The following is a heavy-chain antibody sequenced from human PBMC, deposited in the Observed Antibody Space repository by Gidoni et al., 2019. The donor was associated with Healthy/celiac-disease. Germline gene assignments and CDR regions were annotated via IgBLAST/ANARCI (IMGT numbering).Heavy chain of an antibody. D-gene: IGHD3-16*02. CDR2: IYYIVST. Sequence: QLQLQESRPGLVTPSETLSLTCTVSGGSISSRSYYWGWIRQPPGKGLEWIGRIYYIVSTYYNPSLKSRVTIAVDTSKNQFSLKLSSVTAADTAGYYGARSVSAIYDYVWGSYRLIFDYWGQGTLVTVSS. CDR1: GGSISSRSYY. J-gene: IGHJ4*02. V-gene: IGHV4-39*01. CDR3: ARSVSAIYDYVWGSYRLIFDY.